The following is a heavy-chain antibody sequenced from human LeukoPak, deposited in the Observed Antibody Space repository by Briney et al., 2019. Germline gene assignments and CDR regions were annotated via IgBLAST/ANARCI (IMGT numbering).Heavy chain of an antibody. CDR2: ISSSSSYI. D-gene: IGHD3-3*01. CDR1: GFTFSSYS. J-gene: IGHJ6*03. V-gene: IGHV3-21*01. CDR3: ARAPSKYDFWSGYHYYYMDV. Sequence: PGGSLRLSCAASGFTFSSYSMNWVRQAPGKGLEWVSSISSSSSYIYYADSVKGRFTISRDNAKNSLYLQMNSLRAEDTAVYYCARAPSKYDFWSGYHYYYMDVRGKGTTVTVSS.